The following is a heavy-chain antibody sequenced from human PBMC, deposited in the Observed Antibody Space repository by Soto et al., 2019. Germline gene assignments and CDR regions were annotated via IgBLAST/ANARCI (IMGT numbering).Heavy chain of an antibody. CDR1: GFTFSSYA. J-gene: IGHJ6*02. Sequence: QVQLVESGGGVVQPGRSLRLSCAASGFTFSSYAMHWVRQAPGKGLEWVAVISYDGSNKYYADSVKGRFTISRDNSKNTLYLQMNSLRAEDTAVYYCARDLAYSSGWYGSYYYYGMDVWGQGTTVTVSS. V-gene: IGHV3-30-3*01. CDR3: ARDLAYSSGWYGSYYYYGMDV. CDR2: ISYDGSNK. D-gene: IGHD6-19*01.